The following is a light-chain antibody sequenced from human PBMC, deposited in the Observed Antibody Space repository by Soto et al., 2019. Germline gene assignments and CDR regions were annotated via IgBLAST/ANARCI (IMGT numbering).Light chain of an antibody. CDR2: AAS. Sequence: DIQMTQSPTSLSASVGDRVTITCRASQGSRNFVAWYQQKPGKAPKLMIYAASTLQSGVPSRFSGSGSGTDFTLNINSLQHEEVATYSCQKYSSVPVFGPGTKVEIK. J-gene: IGKJ3*01. CDR1: QGSRNF. V-gene: IGKV1-27*01. CDR3: QKYSSVPV.